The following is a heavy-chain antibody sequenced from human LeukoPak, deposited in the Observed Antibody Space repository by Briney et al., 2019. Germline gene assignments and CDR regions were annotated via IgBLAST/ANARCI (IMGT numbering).Heavy chain of an antibody. D-gene: IGHD1-1*01. CDR3: ARDHLATGTTGNWFDP. V-gene: IGHV4-39*07. Sequence: PSETLSLTCTVSGGSISSSSYYWGWIRQPPGKGLEWIGSIYYSGSTYYNPSLKSRVTISVDTSKNQFSLKLSSVTGADTAVYYCARDHLATGTTGNWFDPWGQGTLVTVSS. CDR2: IYYSGST. J-gene: IGHJ5*02. CDR1: GGSISSSSYY.